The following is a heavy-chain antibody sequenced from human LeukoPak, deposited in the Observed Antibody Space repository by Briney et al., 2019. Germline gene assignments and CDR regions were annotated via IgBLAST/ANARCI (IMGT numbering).Heavy chain of an antibody. CDR1: GYSISSGYQ. D-gene: IGHD2-2*01. CDR2: IYHSGSA. CDR3: ARDPRWLSPDCTSTSCYENYFDP. J-gene: IGHJ5*02. V-gene: IGHV4-38-2*02. Sequence: SETLSLTCAVSGYSISSGYQWAWIRQSPGKGLEWIGSIYHSGSAHYNPSLKSRVTISVETSKNQFSLKMYSVTAADTAVYYCARDPRWLSPDCTSTSCYENYFDPWGQGTLVTVSS.